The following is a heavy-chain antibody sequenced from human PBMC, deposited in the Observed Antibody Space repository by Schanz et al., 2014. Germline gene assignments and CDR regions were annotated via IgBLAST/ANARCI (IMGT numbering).Heavy chain of an antibody. J-gene: IGHJ3*02. CDR2: IYSGGST. Sequence: VHLVESGGGLVKPGGSLRLSCAVSGFTVSSNYMTWVRQAPGKGLEWVSVIYSGGSTYYADSVKGRFTISRDNSKNTLYLQMNSLRAEDTALYYCASERGYSYGYGAFDIWGQGTMVTVSS. D-gene: IGHD5-18*01. CDR1: GFTVSSNY. V-gene: IGHV3-53*01. CDR3: ASERGYSYGYGAFDI.